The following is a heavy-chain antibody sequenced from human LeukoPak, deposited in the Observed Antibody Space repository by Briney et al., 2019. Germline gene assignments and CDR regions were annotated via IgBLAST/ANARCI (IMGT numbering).Heavy chain of an antibody. CDR2: IRYDGSNK. CDR1: GFTFSSYG. Sequence: PGGSLRLSCAASGFTFSSYGMHWVRQAPGKGLEWVAFIRYDGSNKYYADPVKGRFTISRDNSKNTLYLQMNSLRAEDTAVYYCAKEVVPAAPGDYWGQGTLVTVSS. CDR3: AKEVVPAAPGDY. D-gene: IGHD2-2*01. V-gene: IGHV3-30*02. J-gene: IGHJ4*02.